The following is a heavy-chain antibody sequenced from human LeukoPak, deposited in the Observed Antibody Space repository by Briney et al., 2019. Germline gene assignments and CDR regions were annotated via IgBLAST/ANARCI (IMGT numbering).Heavy chain of an antibody. CDR2: INHSGST. CDR3: ARRVRVFRTTVTTGYFDY. CDR1: GGSFSGYY. Sequence: SETLSLTCAVYGGSFSGYYWSWIRQPPGEGLEWIGEINHSGSTNYNPSLKSRVTIPVDTSKNQFSLKLSSVTAADTAVYYCARRVRVFRTTVTTGYFDYWGQGNLVTVSS. D-gene: IGHD4-17*01. J-gene: IGHJ4*02. V-gene: IGHV4-34*01.